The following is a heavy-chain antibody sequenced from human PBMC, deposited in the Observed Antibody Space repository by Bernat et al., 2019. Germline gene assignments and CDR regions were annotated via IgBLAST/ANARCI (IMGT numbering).Heavy chain of an antibody. J-gene: IGHJ4*02. CDR2: ISVYNGNT. CDR3: ARGTGYSSRWIGFDY. D-gene: IGHD6-13*01. Sequence: QVQLVQSGAEVKKPGSSVKVSCKASGGTFSSYAISWVRQAPGQGLEWMGWISVYNGNTNYAQKLQGRVTMTTDTSTSTAYMELRSLRSDDTAVYYCARGTGYSSRWIGFDYWGQGTLVTVSS. V-gene: IGHV1-18*01. CDR1: GGTFSSYA.